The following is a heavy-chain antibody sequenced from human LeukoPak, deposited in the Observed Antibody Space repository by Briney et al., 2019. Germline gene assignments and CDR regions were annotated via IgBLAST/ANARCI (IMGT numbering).Heavy chain of an antibody. D-gene: IGHD1-1*01. Sequence: PSETLSLTCSVCGGSISSSSYYWGWIRHPPGKGLEWIGSIYHSGSTYYNPSLKSRVTVSVDTSRNQFSLKLNSATAADTAVYYCATHNIAMTGTGFDYWGQGTLVSVSS. CDR1: GGSISSSSYY. CDR2: IYHSGST. J-gene: IGHJ4*02. V-gene: IGHV4-39*01. CDR3: ATHNIAMTGTGFDY.